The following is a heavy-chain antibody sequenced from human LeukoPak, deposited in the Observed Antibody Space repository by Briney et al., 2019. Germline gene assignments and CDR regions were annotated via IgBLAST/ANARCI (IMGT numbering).Heavy chain of an antibody. J-gene: IGHJ6*02. Sequence: GGSLRLSRAASGFTFDDYAMHWVRQAPGKGLEWVSLISWDGGSTYYADSVKGRFTISRDNSKNSLYLQMNSLRTEDTALYYCAKDQLATVTTNDYYYYYGMDVWGQGTTVTVSS. CDR2: ISWDGGST. CDR3: AKDQLATVTTNDYYYYYGMDV. V-gene: IGHV3-43*01. D-gene: IGHD4-17*01. CDR1: GFTFDDYA.